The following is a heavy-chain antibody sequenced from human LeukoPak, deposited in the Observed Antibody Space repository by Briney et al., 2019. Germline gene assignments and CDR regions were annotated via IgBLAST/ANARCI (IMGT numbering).Heavy chain of an antibody. J-gene: IGHJ4*02. D-gene: IGHD2-21*01. CDR2: IKSNSNGGTT. V-gene: IGHV3-15*01. CDR1: GFTFSTAW. Sequence: PGGSLRLSCVASGFTFSTAWMSWLRQAPGKGLEWVGRIKSNSNGGTTDYAASVKGRFTISRDDSKNTVYLQMNSRKTEDTAVYYCLWWDYWGQGTLVTVSS. CDR3: LWWDY.